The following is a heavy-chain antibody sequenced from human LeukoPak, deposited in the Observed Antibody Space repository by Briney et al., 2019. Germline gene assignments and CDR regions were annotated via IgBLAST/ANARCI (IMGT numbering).Heavy chain of an antibody. CDR2: IIPIFGTA. Sequence: GASVKVSCKASGYTFTGYYMHWVRQAPGQGLEWMGGIIPIFGTANYAQKFQGRVTITADESTSTAYMELSSLRSEDTAVYYCAIPAYSSGWYFDYWGQGTLVTVSS. J-gene: IGHJ4*02. D-gene: IGHD6-19*01. CDR3: AIPAYSSGWYFDY. CDR1: GYTFTGYY. V-gene: IGHV1-69*13.